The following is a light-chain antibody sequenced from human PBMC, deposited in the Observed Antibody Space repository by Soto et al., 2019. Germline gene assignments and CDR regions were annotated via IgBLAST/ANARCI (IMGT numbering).Light chain of an antibody. V-gene: IGKV1-39*01. CDR2: AAS. CDR1: QCIRYY. J-gene: IGKJ2*01. Sequence: DIQMTQSPSSLSASVGDKVTITCRASQCIRYYLNWYQQKPGKAPKLLIYAASSLQSGVPSRFSGSGSGTDFTLTISSLQPEDFATYYCQQNYSTPQNTFGQGTKLEIK. CDR3: QQNYSTPQNT.